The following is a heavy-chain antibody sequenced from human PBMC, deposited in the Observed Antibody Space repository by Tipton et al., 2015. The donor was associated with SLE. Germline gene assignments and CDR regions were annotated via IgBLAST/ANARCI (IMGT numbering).Heavy chain of an antibody. CDR3: ARGAGGADY. J-gene: IGHJ4*02. V-gene: IGHV4-61*05. Sequence: TLSLTCIVSGGSISSSSYYWGWIRQPPGKGLEWIGYIYYSGSTNYNPSLKSRVTISVDTSKNQFSLKLSSVTAADTAVYYCARGAGGADYWGQGTLVTVSS. CDR2: IYYSGST. CDR1: GGSISSSSYY. D-gene: IGHD3-10*01.